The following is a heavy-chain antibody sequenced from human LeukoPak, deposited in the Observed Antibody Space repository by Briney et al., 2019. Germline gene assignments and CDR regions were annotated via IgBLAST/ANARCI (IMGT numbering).Heavy chain of an antibody. Sequence: PSETLSLTCTVSGGPISSGGYYWSWIPQHPGKGLEWIGYIYYSGSTCYNPTLKSRVTISVDTSKNQFSLKPSSVTAADTAVYYCAREQPRFGLFDYWGQGTLVTVSS. CDR1: GGPISSGGYY. V-gene: IGHV4-31*03. CDR3: AREQPRFGLFDY. J-gene: IGHJ4*02. CDR2: IYYSGST. D-gene: IGHD3-16*01.